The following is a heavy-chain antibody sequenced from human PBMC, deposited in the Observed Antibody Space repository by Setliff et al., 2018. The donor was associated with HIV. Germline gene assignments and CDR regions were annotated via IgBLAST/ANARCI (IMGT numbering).Heavy chain of an antibody. Sequence: LSLTSVVSDDSFSNYDWTWIRQSPGKALEWIGYISSSGTTNYNPSLRSRVTISMETSNTRFSLWLRSATAADTATYFCARLGRAIDDGGSSLRLDFWGQGMLVTVSS. V-gene: IGHV4-4*09. CDR1: DDSFSNYD. CDR3: ARLGRAIDDGGSSLRLDF. J-gene: IGHJ4*02. D-gene: IGHD2-21*01. CDR2: ISSSGTT.